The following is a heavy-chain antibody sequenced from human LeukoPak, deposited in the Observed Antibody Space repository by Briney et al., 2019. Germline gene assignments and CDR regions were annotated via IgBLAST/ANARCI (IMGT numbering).Heavy chain of an antibody. Sequence: GGSLRLSCVASRFTFSSYWMNWVRQAPGKGLEWVANMVPTGSQKRYVDSVKGRFTISKDNPGASLYLDMHSLRAEDTAIYYCAIWTSGNYWGQGTLVTVSS. D-gene: IGHD1-1*01. V-gene: IGHV3-7*01. J-gene: IGHJ4*02. CDR1: RFTFSSYW. CDR2: MVPTGSQK. CDR3: AIWTSGNY.